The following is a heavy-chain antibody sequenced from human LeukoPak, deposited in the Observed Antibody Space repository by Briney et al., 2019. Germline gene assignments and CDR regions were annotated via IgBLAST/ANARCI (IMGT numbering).Heavy chain of an antibody. CDR3: AKGRDCYDSSGYYEPLDS. D-gene: IGHD3-22*01. V-gene: IGHV3-30*18. CDR2: ISYDGSDK. CDR1: GFTFSTYV. Sequence: GGSLRLSCAASGFTFSTYVMHWVRQAPGKGLEWVAVISYDGSDKYYGDTVRGRFTISRDNSKSTLYLQMNSLRAEDTAVDYCAKGRDCYDSSGYYEPLDSWGQGTLVTVSS. J-gene: IGHJ5*01.